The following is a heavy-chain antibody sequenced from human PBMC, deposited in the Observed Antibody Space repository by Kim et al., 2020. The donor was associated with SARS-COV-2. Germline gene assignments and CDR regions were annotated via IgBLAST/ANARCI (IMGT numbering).Heavy chain of an antibody. D-gene: IGHD3-10*01. Sequence: GYAQKFQGRVTMTRNTSISTAYMELSSLRSEDTAVYYCARGGILYGMDVWGQGTTVTVSS. V-gene: IGHV1-8*01. J-gene: IGHJ6*02. CDR3: ARGGILYGMDV.